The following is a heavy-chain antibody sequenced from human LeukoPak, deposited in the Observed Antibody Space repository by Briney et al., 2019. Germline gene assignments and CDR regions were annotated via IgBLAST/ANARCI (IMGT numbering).Heavy chain of an antibody. J-gene: IGHJ4*02. CDR2: ISYIGST. V-gene: IGHV4-59*11. CDR1: GGSISSHY. CDR3: AGDHLALNAFDY. Sequence: SETLSLTCTVSGGSISSHYWSWIRQPPGKGLEWIGYISYIGSTNYSPSLRSRVTISVDTSKNQFSLRLSSVTAADTAIYYCAGDHLALNAFDYWGQGTLVTVSS.